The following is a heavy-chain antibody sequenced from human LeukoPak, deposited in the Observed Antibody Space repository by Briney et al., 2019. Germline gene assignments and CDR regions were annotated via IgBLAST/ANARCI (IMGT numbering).Heavy chain of an antibody. Sequence: GGSLRPSCAASGFTFSSYWMSWVRQAPGKGLEGVSTISGSGGSTYYADSVKGRFTISRDNSKNTQSLQMNSLRAGDTAVYYCAKGSQSSSSSYYYYYGMDVWGQGTTVSVSS. J-gene: IGHJ6*02. CDR2: ISGSGGST. D-gene: IGHD6-6*01. CDR3: AKGSQSSSSSYYYYYGMDV. CDR1: GFTFSSYW. V-gene: IGHV3-23*01.